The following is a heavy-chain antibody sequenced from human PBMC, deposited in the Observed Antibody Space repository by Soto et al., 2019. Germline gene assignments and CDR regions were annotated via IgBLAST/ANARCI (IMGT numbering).Heavy chain of an antibody. CDR1: GGSISSGSFY. D-gene: IGHD3-22*01. CDR2: IHYSGST. V-gene: IGHV4-39*01. CDR3: ARLLYDRSGYYYFDY. J-gene: IGHJ4*02. Sequence: SETLSLTCTVAGGSISSGSFYWGWIRQQPPGKGLEWIGSIHYSGSTYDRPSLKSRVTMSVATSKNQFSLKLSSVTAADTARYYCARLLYDRSGYYYFDYWGQGTLVTVS.